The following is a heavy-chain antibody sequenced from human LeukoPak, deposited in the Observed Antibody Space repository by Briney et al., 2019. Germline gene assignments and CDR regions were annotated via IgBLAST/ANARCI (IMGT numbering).Heavy chain of an antibody. V-gene: IGHV3-66*01. J-gene: IGHJ3*02. Sequence: GGSLRLSCAASGFTVSSNYMSWVRQAPGKGLEWVSVIYSGGSTYYADSVKGRFTISRDNSKNTLYLQMNSLRAEDTAVYYCARDSSPFDDGVYWDALDIWGQGTMVTVSS. D-gene: IGHD2-8*01. CDR3: ARDSSPFDDGVYWDALDI. CDR1: GFTVSSNY. CDR2: IYSGGST.